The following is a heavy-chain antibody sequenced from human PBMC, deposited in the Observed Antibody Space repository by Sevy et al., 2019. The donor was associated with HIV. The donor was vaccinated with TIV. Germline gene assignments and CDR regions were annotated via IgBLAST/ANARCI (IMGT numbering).Heavy chain of an antibody. Sequence: GGSLRLSCAASGFTFSSYGMHWVRQAPGKGLEWVAVISYDGSNKFYADSVKGRFTISRDNSKNTLYLQMNSLKTEDTAVYYCTRPPPSIAAADDYWGQGTLVTVSS. J-gene: IGHJ4*02. V-gene: IGHV3-30*03. CDR3: TRPPPSIAAADDY. CDR1: GFTFSSYG. CDR2: ISYDGSNK. D-gene: IGHD6-13*01.